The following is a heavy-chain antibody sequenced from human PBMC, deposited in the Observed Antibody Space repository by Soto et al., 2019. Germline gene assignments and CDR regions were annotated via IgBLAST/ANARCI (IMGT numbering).Heavy chain of an antibody. D-gene: IGHD3-3*01. J-gene: IGHJ3*02. Sequence: ASVEVSCKASGYTFTSYAMHWVRQAPGQGLEWMGWSNAGNGNTKYSQKCQVRVTITRDTSASTAYMELSSLRSEDTAVYYCASTVTIFGVVTARDAFDIWGQGTMVTVSS. CDR3: ASTVTIFGVVTARDAFDI. CDR2: SNAGNGNT. V-gene: IGHV1-3*01. CDR1: GYTFTSYA.